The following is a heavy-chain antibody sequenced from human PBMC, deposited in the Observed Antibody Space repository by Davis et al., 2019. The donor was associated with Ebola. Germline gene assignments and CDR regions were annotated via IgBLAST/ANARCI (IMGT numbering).Heavy chain of an antibody. V-gene: IGHV3-73*01. CDR3: TVTTVTTGSDY. Sequence: GESLKISCAASGFTFSGSAIHWVRQASGKGLEWVGRIRSKANSYATAYAASVKGRFTISRDDSKNTAYLQMNSLKTEDTAVYYCTVTTVTTGSDYWGQGTLVTVSS. D-gene: IGHD4-11*01. CDR2: IRSKANSYAT. J-gene: IGHJ4*02. CDR1: GFTFSGSA.